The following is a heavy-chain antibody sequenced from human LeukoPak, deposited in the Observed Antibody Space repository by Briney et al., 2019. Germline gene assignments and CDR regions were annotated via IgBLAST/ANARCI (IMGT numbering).Heavy chain of an antibody. D-gene: IGHD6-19*01. CDR3: AKDTRVAGTLLFDY. J-gene: IGHJ4*02. CDR2: IYYSGTT. V-gene: IGHV4-59*12. CDR1: GGSISNYY. Sequence: SETLSLTCTVSGGSISNYYWSWIRQPPGKGLECIGYIYYSGTTNYNPSLKSRVTISVDTSKNQFSLKLSSVTAADTAVYYCAKDTRVAGTLLFDYWGQGTLVTVSS.